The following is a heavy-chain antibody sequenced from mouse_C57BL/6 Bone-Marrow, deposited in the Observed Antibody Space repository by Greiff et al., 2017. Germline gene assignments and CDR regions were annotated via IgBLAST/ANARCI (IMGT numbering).Heavy chain of an antibody. CDR3: ASYYSNYDWFAY. CDR2: INPNNGGT. Sequence: EVKLMESGPELVKPGASVKISCKASGYTFTDYYMNWVKQSHGKSLEWIGDINPNNGGTSYNQKFKGKATLTVDKSSSTAYMELRSLTSEDSAVYYCASYYSNYDWFAYWGQGTLVTVSA. D-gene: IGHD2-5*01. J-gene: IGHJ3*01. CDR1: GYTFTDYY. V-gene: IGHV1-26*01.